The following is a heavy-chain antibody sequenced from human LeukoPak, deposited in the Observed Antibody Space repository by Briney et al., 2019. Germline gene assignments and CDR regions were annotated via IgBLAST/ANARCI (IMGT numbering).Heavy chain of an antibody. D-gene: IGHD6-19*01. V-gene: IGHV1-2*02. J-gene: IGHJ4*02. CDR3: ARDKSGNSGWYSYFDY. CDR2: INPNSGGT. Sequence: ASVEVSCKASGFSFTGCYMDWVRQAPGQGLEWMGYINPNSGGTNYAQKFQGRVTMTRDTSISTAYMELSRLRSDDTAVYYCARDKSGNSGWYSYFDYWGQGTLVTVSS. CDR1: GFSFTGCY.